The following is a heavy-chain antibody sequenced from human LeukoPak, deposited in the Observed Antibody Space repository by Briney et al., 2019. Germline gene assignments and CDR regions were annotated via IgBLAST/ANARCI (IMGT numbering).Heavy chain of an antibody. CDR1: GFTFSTYW. Sequence: GGSLGLSCAGSGFTFSTYWMSWVRQAPGKGLDWVANIKQDGTDKYYVDSVKGRFTISRDNAKNLLYLQMNSLRAEDTAVYYCAREKLDTRGYVDYWGQGTLVTVSS. V-gene: IGHV3-7*01. J-gene: IGHJ4*02. CDR3: AREKLDTRGYVDY. CDR2: IKQDGTDK. D-gene: IGHD3-22*01.